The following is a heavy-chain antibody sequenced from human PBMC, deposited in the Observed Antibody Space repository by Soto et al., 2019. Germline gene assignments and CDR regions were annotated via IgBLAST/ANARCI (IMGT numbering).Heavy chain of an antibody. CDR3: TLANCSGGSCYPAFDI. D-gene: IGHD2-15*01. J-gene: IGHJ3*02. V-gene: IGHV3-73*01. CDR2: IRSKANNYAT. Sequence: GGSLRLSCAASGFTFSGSAIHWVRQASGKGLEWVGRIRSKANNYATAFAGSVKGRFTISRDDSKNTAYLQMNSLKTEDTAVYYCTLANCSGGSCYPAFDIWGQGTMVTVSS. CDR1: GFTFSGSA.